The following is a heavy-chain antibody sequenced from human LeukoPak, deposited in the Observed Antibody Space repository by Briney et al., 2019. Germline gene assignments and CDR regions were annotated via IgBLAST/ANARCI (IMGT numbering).Heavy chain of an antibody. J-gene: IGHJ3*02. CDR2: ITSSGNYK. CDR1: GFTFSSSA. D-gene: IGHD1-14*01. CDR3: ARVDHTEAFET. V-gene: IGHV3-21*01. Sequence: PGGSLRLSCAASGFTFSSSAMNWVRQAPGKGLEWVSSITSSGNYKYYGDPVKGRFTISRDNAKNSLYLEMNSLRVEDTAVYYCARVDHTEAFETWGQGTVVTVS.